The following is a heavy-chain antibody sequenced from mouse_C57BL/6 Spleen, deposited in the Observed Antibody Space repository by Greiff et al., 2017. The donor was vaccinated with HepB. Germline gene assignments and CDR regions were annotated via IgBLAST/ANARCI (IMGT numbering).Heavy chain of an antibody. D-gene: IGHD1-1*01. Sequence: QVQLQQPGAELVKPGASVKMSCKASGYTFTSYWITWVKQRPGQGLEWIGDIYPGSGSTNYNEKFKSKATLTVDTSSSTAYMQLSSLTSEDSAVYYCARFPSPTYLYGSSPYYFDYWGQGTTLTVSS. J-gene: IGHJ2*01. V-gene: IGHV1-55*01. CDR2: IYPGSGST. CDR1: GYTFTSYW. CDR3: ARFPSPTYLYGSSPYYFDY.